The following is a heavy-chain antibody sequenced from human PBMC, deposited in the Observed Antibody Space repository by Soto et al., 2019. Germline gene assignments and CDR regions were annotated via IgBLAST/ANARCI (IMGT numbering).Heavy chain of an antibody. V-gene: IGHV1-46*01. CDR3: SRGDFWSGYYNGKAHRNPKAFDY. CDR1: GDTFTRYY. Sequence: ASVKGSLKSSGDTFTRYYMHCVRQAPGQGLEWFAIINPSGDSTSYAQKFRGRVTMTRDTSTSTVYMELSSLRSEETAVYYWSRGDFWSGYYNGKAHRNPKAFDYWGQGTLVIVSS. D-gene: IGHD3-3*01. J-gene: IGHJ4*02. CDR2: INPSGDST.